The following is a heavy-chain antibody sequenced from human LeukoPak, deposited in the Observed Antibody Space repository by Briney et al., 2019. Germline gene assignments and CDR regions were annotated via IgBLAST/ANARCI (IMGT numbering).Heavy chain of an antibody. CDR1: GYTFSSYG. CDR2: ISDYNSDT. V-gene: IGHV1-18*01. D-gene: IGHD3-22*01. CDR3: ASNTGSDSSGYAY. Sequence: GASVKVACKASGYTFSSYGISWVGLAPGQGREWMGWISDYNSDTHYAQKLQDRLTMSTATSTRTAYMELRSLTSDDTAVYYCASNTGSDSSGYAYWGQGTLVTVSS. J-gene: IGHJ4*02.